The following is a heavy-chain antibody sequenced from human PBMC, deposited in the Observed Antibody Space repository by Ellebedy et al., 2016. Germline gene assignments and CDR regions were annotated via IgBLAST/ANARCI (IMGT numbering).Heavy chain of an antibody. Sequence: GGSLRLXXKGSGYSFTSYWIGWVRQMPGKGLEWMGIIYPGDSDTRYSPSFQGQVTISADKSISTAYLQWSSLKASDTAMYYCARSATVTGFDYWGQGTLVTISS. CDR1: GYSFTSYW. D-gene: IGHD4-11*01. J-gene: IGHJ4*02. CDR2: IYPGDSDT. V-gene: IGHV5-51*01. CDR3: ARSATVTGFDY.